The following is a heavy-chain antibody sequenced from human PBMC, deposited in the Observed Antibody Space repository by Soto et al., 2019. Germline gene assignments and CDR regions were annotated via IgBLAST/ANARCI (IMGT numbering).Heavy chain of an antibody. V-gene: IGHV4-39*01. CDR3: ARTMTPEGAFDI. CDR2: IYFSGST. CDR1: GGSISSSSYY. Sequence: SETLSLTCTVSGGSISSSSYYWGWIRQPPGKGLEWIGSIYFSGSTYYNPSLKSRVTISVDTSKNQFSLKLSSVTAADAAVYYCARTMTPEGAFDIWGQGTMVTVSS. J-gene: IGHJ3*02. D-gene: IGHD4-17*01.